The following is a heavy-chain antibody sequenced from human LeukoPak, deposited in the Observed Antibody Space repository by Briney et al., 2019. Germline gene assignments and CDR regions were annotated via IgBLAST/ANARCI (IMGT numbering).Heavy chain of an antibody. CDR2: IASDGNDQ. D-gene: IGHD2-15*01. CDR1: GFTFNRYA. J-gene: IGHJ4*02. Sequence: TGGSLRLSCAASGFTFNRYAIHWVRQAPGKGLEWVTVIASDGNDQHYADSVKGRFTISRDNSKNTVFLQMNSLRIEDTAVYYCARDWGLVAAYYFDYWGQGTLVTVSS. CDR3: ARDWGLVAAYYFDY. V-gene: IGHV3-30-3*01.